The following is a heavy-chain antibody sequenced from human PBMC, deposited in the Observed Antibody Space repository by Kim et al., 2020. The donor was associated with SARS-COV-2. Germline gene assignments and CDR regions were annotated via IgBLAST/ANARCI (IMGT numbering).Heavy chain of an antibody. CDR3: ARHVIAEHFDY. CDR2: IFYSGST. Sequence: SETLSLTCTVSGGSISGSTSYWGWIRQPPGKGLEWIGSIFYSGSTYYNPSLRSRVTISVHTSTTQFSLKSNSVTAADTAVYYCARHVIAEHFDYWGHGTL. CDR1: GGSISGSTSY. D-gene: IGHD6-13*01. J-gene: IGHJ4*01. V-gene: IGHV4-39*01.